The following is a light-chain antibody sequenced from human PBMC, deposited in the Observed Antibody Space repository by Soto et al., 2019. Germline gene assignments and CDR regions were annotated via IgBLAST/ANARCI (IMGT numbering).Light chain of an antibody. CDR2: DAY. J-gene: IGKJ5*01. V-gene: IGKV3-11*01. CDR3: QQRRMWPIT. Sequence: VLSQAPVTLSLAPGERPTLSCRASQSFRGLLAWYQQQPGQAPRLLIYDAYNRATGIPPRFSGSGSGTDFTLTISSLESEDSAVYYCQQRRMWPITLGQGTRLEIK. CDR1: QSFRGL.